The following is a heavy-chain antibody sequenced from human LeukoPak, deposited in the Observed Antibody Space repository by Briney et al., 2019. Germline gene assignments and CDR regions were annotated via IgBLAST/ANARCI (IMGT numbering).Heavy chain of an antibody. Sequence: GASVKVSCKASGYSFTGYNMHWVRQAPGQGLEWMGRIIPILGIANYAQKFQGRVTITADKSTSTAYMELSSLRSEDTAVYYCARASIYYDILTGYYYDYWGQGTLVTVSS. J-gene: IGHJ4*02. CDR3: ARASIYYDILTGYYYDY. D-gene: IGHD3-9*01. CDR1: GYSFTGYN. V-gene: IGHV1-69*02. CDR2: IIPILGIA.